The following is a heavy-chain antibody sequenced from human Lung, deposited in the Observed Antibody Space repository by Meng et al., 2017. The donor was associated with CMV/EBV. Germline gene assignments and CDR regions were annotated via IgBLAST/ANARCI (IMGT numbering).Heavy chain of an antibody. D-gene: IGHD3-10*01. J-gene: IGHJ3*02. CDR3: ARDHSGRGACDI. V-gene: IGHV3-7*01. CDR2: INQDGSET. Sequence: ESXKISXAASGFTLSSYWMSWVRQAPGKGLEWVANINQDGSETYYMDSVKGRFTISRDNAKNSLYLQMNSLRAGDTAVYYCARDHSGRGACDIWGQGTRVTVSS. CDR1: GFTLSSYW.